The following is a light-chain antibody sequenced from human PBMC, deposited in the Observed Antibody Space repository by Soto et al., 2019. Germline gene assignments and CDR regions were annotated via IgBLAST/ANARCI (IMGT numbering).Light chain of an antibody. CDR3: SSYASSTPVV. CDR1: SSDVGGYNH. J-gene: IGLJ2*01. Sequence: QSVLTQPASVSGSPGQSITISCTGTSSDVGGYNHVSWYQQHPGKAPKLMIYEVSNRPSGVSNRFSGSKSGNTASLTISGLQAEDEADYYCSSYASSTPVVFGGGTKVTVL. V-gene: IGLV2-14*01. CDR2: EVS.